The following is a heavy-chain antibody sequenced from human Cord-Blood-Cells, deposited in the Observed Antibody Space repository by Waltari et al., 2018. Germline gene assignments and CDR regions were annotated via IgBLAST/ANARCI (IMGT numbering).Heavy chain of an antibody. CDR1: GGSFSGYY. CDR3: AQLKNSGSYYNYFDY. CDR2: INHSGST. J-gene: IGHJ4*02. D-gene: IGHD3-10*01. V-gene: IGHV4-34*01. Sequence: QVQLQQWGAGLLKPSETLSLTCAVSGGSFSGYYWSWIRQPPGRGLEWTAEINHSGSTNSNPALKRQVTISVDTSKNQFSRKLSSVPAADTAVYYCAQLKNSGSYYNYFDYWGQGTLVTVSS.